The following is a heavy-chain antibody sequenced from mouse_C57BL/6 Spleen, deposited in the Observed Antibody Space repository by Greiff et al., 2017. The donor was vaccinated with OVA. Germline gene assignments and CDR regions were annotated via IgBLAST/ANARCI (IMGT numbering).Heavy chain of an antibody. CDR2: INPSSGYT. J-gene: IGHJ3*01. D-gene: IGHD3-2*02. V-gene: IGHV1-7*01. CDR3: TVDISGLVAY. CDR1: GYTFTSYW. Sequence: QVQLQESGAELVKPGASVKLSCKASGYTFTSYWMHWVKQRLEQGLEWIGYINPSSGYTKYNQKFKDKATLTEHKSSNTAYMQLSRLTYEDTAVYCATVDISGLVAYWGQGTLVTVSA.